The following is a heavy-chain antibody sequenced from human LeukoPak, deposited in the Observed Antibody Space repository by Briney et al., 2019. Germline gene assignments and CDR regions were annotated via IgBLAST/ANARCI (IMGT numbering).Heavy chain of an antibody. CDR2: LSGTGDIT. Sequence: SGGSLRLSCAASGFTFSNYAMYWVRQAPGKGLEWVPGLSGTGDITYYTDSVKGRFTISRDNSKNTLYLQMNSLRAEDTAVYYCATHPEGQLWHYYFDYWGQGTLVTVSS. V-gene: IGHV3-23*01. J-gene: IGHJ4*02. CDR3: ATHPEGQLWHYYFDY. D-gene: IGHD5-18*01. CDR1: GFTFSNYA.